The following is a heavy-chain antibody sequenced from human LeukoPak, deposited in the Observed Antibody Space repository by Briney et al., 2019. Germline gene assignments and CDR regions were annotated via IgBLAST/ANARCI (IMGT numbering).Heavy chain of an antibody. D-gene: IGHD1-26*01. CDR2: IYTSGST. CDR3: ARDMRIVGATWDAFDI. Sequence: PSETLSLTCTVSGGSISSYYWSWIRQPAGKGLEWIGRIYTSGSTNYNPSLKSRVTMSEDTSKNQFSLKLSSVTAADTAVYYCARDMRIVGATWDAFDIWGQGTMVTVSS. CDR1: GGSISSYY. V-gene: IGHV4-4*07. J-gene: IGHJ3*02.